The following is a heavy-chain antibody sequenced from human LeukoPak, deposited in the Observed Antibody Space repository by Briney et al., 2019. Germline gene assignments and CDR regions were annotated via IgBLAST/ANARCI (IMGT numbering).Heavy chain of an antibody. CDR2: IKQDGSEK. CDR1: GFTFSSHW. CDR3: ASSSGWFGELLYY. Sequence: PGGSLRLSCAASGFTFSSHWMSWVRQAPGKGLEWVANIKQDGSEKYYVDSVKGRFTISRDNAKNSLYLQMNSLRAEDTAVYYCASSSGWFGELLYYWGQGTLVTVSS. D-gene: IGHD3-10*01. J-gene: IGHJ4*02. V-gene: IGHV3-7*01.